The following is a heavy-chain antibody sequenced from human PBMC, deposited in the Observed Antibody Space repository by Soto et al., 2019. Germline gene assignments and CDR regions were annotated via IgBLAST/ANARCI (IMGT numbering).Heavy chain of an antibody. Sequence: QVQLVQSGAEVKQPGSSVKVSCKASGGTFSSYVISWVRQAPGQGLEWMGGIIPIFGTANYAHKFQGRVTITADEYTSPAYMDLSSLRSDDTSVYYCALERQLWLPFGSGMEVWGQGTTGTVSS. V-gene: IGHV1-69*01. J-gene: IGHJ6*02. CDR1: GGTFSSYV. CDR3: ALERQLWLPFGSGMEV. CDR2: IIPIFGTA. D-gene: IGHD5-18*01.